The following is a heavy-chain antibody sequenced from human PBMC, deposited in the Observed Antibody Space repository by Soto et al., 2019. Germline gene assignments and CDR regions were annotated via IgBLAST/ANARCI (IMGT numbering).Heavy chain of an antibody. Sequence: GVSLRLSCAASGFTFSSFAMHWVRQAPGKGLEYVSAISSNGGSTYYANSVKGRFTISRDNSKNTLYLQMGSLRAEDMAVYYCARDQGIQLWTAFDYWGQGTLVTVSS. V-gene: IGHV3-64*01. J-gene: IGHJ4*02. CDR3: ARDQGIQLWTAFDY. CDR1: GFTFSSFA. CDR2: ISSNGGST. D-gene: IGHD5-18*01.